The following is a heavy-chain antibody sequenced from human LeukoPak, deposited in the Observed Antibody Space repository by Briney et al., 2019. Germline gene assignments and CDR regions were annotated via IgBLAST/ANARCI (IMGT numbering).Heavy chain of an antibody. Sequence: GGSLRLSCAASGFTFSAFGMHWVRQAPGKGLEWVTFIPYDGSDKYYADSVKGRFTISRDNSKNTLYLQMNSLRAEDTAVYYCAKLRVEMATIGLVDYWGQGTLVTVSS. CDR2: IPYDGSDK. J-gene: IGHJ4*02. CDR1: GFTFSAFG. V-gene: IGHV3-30*02. D-gene: IGHD5-24*01. CDR3: AKLRVEMATIGLVDY.